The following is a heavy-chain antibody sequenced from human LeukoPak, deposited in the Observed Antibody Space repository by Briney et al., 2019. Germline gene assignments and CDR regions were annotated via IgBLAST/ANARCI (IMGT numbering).Heavy chain of an antibody. CDR3: AAEGGSYRPFDY. D-gene: IGHD3-16*02. V-gene: IGHV1-2*02. Sequence: ASVKVSCKASGYTFTGYYMHWVRQAPGQGLEWMGWINPNSGGTNYAQKFQGRVTMTRDTSISTAYMELSRLRSGDTAVYYCAAEGGSYRPFDYWGQGTLVTVSS. CDR1: GYTFTGYY. CDR2: INPNSGGT. J-gene: IGHJ4*02.